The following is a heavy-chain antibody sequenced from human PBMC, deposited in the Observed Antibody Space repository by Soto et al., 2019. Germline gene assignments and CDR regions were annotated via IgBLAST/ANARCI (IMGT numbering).Heavy chain of an antibody. CDR1: GYTFTSYW. CDR2: IYPGDSDT. CDR3: ASSPTPIARQYYFDD. Sequence: PGESLKISCKGSGYTFTSYWIGWVRQMPGKGLEWMGIIYPGDSDTRYSPSFQGQVTISADRSISTAYLQWSSLKASDTALYYCASSPTPIARQYYFDDWGQGTRVIVSS. J-gene: IGHJ4*02. V-gene: IGHV5-51*01. D-gene: IGHD6-13*01.